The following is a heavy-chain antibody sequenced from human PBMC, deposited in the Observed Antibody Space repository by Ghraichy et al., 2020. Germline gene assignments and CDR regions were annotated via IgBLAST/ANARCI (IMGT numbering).Heavy chain of an antibody. CDR3: ARVISRGARAGFDI. J-gene: IGHJ3*02. Sequence: SETLSLTCTVSGGSISSYYWSWIRQPQGKGLEWIAYIYNSGTTNYNPSLKSRVTISVDTSKSQFSLKLSSVTAADTAIYYCARVISRGARAGFDIWGQGTMVTVSS. CDR1: GGSISSYY. D-gene: IGHD3/OR15-3a*01. CDR2: IYNSGTT. V-gene: IGHV4-59*01.